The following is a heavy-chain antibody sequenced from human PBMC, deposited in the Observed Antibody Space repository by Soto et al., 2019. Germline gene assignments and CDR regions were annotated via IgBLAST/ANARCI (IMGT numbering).Heavy chain of an antibody. Sequence: SETLSLTCTVSGGSISGDDYYWTWIRQPPGKGLEWIGYIYHSGSTYYNPSLKSRVTISVDRSKNHFSLKLSSLTAADTAVYYCARVPTPWGQGTLVTVSS. J-gene: IGHJ5*02. CDR2: IYHSGST. CDR3: ARVPTP. CDR1: GGSISGDDYY. V-gene: IGHV4-30-2*01.